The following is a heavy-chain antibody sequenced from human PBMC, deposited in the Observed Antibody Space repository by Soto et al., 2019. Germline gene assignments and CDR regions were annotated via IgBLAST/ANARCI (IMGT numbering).Heavy chain of an antibody. Sequence: EVQLVESGGGLVQPGRSLRLSCAASGFTFDDYAMHWVRQAPGKGLAWVSGISWNSGSIGYADSVKGRFTISRDNAKNSLYLQINSLRAEDTALYYCAKEGYCSSTSCVYGMDVWGQGTTVTVSS. CDR3: AKEGYCSSTSCVYGMDV. J-gene: IGHJ6*02. V-gene: IGHV3-9*01. CDR2: ISWNSGSI. CDR1: GFTFDDYA. D-gene: IGHD2-2*01.